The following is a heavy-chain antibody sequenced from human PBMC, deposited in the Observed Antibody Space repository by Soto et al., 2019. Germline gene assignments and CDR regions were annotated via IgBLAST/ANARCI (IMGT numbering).Heavy chain of an antibody. Sequence: ASVKVSCKASGYTFTSYAMHWVRQAPGQRLEWMGWINAGNGNTKYSQKFQGRVTITRDTSASTAYMELSSLRSEETAVYYCARDDYGDYVRFVGAFDIWGQGTMVTVSS. CDR1: GYTFTSYA. V-gene: IGHV1-3*01. J-gene: IGHJ3*02. CDR3: ARDDYGDYVRFVGAFDI. D-gene: IGHD4-17*01. CDR2: INAGNGNT.